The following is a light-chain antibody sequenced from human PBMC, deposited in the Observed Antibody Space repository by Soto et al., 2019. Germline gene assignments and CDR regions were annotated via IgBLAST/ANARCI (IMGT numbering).Light chain of an antibody. CDR1: QTISSW. CDR3: RHYNSYQEA. CDR2: KAS. V-gene: IGKV1-5*03. J-gene: IGKJ1*01. Sequence: DIQMTQSPSTLSGSVGDRVTITGRVSQTISSWLVWYQQKPGKAPKVVIYKASTLTSGVPSRFFSSGAGADCTRPIISLRPDDVFTDYCRHYNSYQEAFGQGTKVDIK.